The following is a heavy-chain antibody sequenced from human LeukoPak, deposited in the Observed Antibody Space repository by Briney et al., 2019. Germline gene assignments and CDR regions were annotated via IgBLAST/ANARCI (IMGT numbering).Heavy chain of an antibody. CDR2: IYYTGST. J-gene: IGHJ4*02. CDR1: GDSISLYY. Sequence: PSETLSLTCTVSGDSISLYYWSWIRQPPGKGLEWIGYIYYTGSTKSNPSLKSRVTISVDTSKKQFSLNLSSVTAADTAVYYCARAGWFSTTCHFDYWGQGILVAVSS. CDR3: ARAGWFSTTCHFDY. V-gene: IGHV4-59*01. D-gene: IGHD6-19*01.